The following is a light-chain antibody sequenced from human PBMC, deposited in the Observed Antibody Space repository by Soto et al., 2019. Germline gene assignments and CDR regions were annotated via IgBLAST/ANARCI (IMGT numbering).Light chain of an antibody. J-gene: IGKJ1*01. Sequence: EIVMTQSPATLSVSPGERATLSCRASQSVDNNLAWYQQQPGQAPRLLVYAASTRATGLPAKYSGSGSGTEVTLPISSLQSEDFSVYYCQQYNDWPQTFGQGTKVEIK. CDR2: AAS. CDR3: QQYNDWPQT. V-gene: IGKV3-15*01. CDR1: QSVDNN.